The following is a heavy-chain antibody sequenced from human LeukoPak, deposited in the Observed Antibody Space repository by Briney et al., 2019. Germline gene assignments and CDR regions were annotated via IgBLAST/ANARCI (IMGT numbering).Heavy chain of an antibody. Sequence: ASVKVSCKASGGTFSSYTISWVRQAPGQGLKWMGRIIPILGIANYAQKFQGRVTITADKSTSTAYMELSSLRSEDTAVYYCARDGQQYPYYYYYGMDVWGQGTTVTVSS. CDR3: ARDGQQYPYYYYYGMDV. CDR1: GGTFSSYT. CDR2: IIPILGIA. D-gene: IGHD2-2*01. V-gene: IGHV1-69*04. J-gene: IGHJ6*02.